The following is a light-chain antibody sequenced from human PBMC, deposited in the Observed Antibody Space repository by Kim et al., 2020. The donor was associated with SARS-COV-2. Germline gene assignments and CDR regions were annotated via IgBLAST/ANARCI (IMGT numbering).Light chain of an antibody. J-gene: IGKJ4*01. CDR2: DAS. CDR1: QSVSSF. Sequence: EIVLTQSPATLSLSPGERATLSCRASQSVSSFLAWYQQKSGQSPRLLIYDASNRATGIPARFSGSGSGTDFTLTINSLEPEDFAVYYCQQRSNWPLTFGGGTKVENK. V-gene: IGKV3-11*01. CDR3: QQRSNWPLT.